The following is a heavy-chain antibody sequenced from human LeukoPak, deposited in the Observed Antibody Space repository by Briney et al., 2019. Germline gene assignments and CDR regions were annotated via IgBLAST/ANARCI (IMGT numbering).Heavy chain of an antibody. Sequence: GGTLRLSCAASGFTFSSYGMSWVRQAPGKGLEWVSAISGSGGSTYYADSVKGRFTISRDSSKNTLYLQMNSLRAEDTAVYYCAKDYAVGPLGSWGQGTLVTVSS. CDR2: ISGSGGST. CDR1: GFTFSSYG. D-gene: IGHD2-2*01. J-gene: IGHJ4*02. CDR3: AKDYAVGPLGS. V-gene: IGHV3-23*01.